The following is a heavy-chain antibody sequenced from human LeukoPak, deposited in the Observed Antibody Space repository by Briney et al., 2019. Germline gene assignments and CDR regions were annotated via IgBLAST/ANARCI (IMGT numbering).Heavy chain of an antibody. CDR3: ARGEDY. Sequence: HPGGSLRLSCAASGFTFHFYSMTWVRQAPGKGLEWGSYISSRSSTIYYTDSVKGRFTVSRDNAKNSLNLQMNSLRDEDTAVYYCARGEDYWGQGTLVTVSS. J-gene: IGHJ4*02. V-gene: IGHV3-48*02. CDR1: GFTFHFYS. CDR2: ISSRSSTI.